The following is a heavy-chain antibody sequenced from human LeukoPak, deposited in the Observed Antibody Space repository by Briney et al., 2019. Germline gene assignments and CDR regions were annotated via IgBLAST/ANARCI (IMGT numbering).Heavy chain of an antibody. D-gene: IGHD1-26*01. Sequence: GGSLRLSCAASGFTFSSYAMSWVRLAPGRGLEWVSVIDSGGKTYYADSVKGRFTISRDNSKNILYLQMNSLRAEDTAVYFCAKEEARWEWFDPWGQGTLVTVSS. CDR2: IDSGGKT. V-gene: IGHV3-23*03. CDR3: AKEEARWEWFDP. J-gene: IGHJ5*02. CDR1: GFTFSSYA.